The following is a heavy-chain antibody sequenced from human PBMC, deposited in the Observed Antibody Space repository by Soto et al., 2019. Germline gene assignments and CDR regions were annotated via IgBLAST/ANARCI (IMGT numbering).Heavy chain of an antibody. Sequence: EVQLVESGGGLVQPGGSLRLSCAASGFTFSSYWMSWVRQAPGKGLEWVANIKQDGSEKYYVDSVKGRFTISRDNAKPSLYLQMNSRRAEDTAVYHCARAGRWELIYYYYGMTVWGQGTTVTVSS. CDR3: ARAGRWELIYYYYGMTV. CDR2: IKQDGSEK. J-gene: IGHJ6*02. CDR1: GFTFSSYW. V-gene: IGHV3-7*03. D-gene: IGHD1-26*01.